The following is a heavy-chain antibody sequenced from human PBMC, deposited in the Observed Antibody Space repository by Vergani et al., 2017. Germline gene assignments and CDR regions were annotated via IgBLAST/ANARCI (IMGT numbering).Heavy chain of an antibody. CDR3: ASTIDSSWYEY. CDR2: ISGSGGST. V-gene: IGHV3-23*01. CDR1: GFTFSSYA. J-gene: IGHJ4*02. Sequence: EVQLLESGGDLVQPGGSLRLSCAASGFTFSSYAMSWVRQAPGKGLEWVSVISGSGGSTYYAESVKGRFTISRDNSKNTLYLQMNSLRAEDTAVYYCASTIDSSWYEYWGQGTLITVSS. D-gene: IGHD6-13*01.